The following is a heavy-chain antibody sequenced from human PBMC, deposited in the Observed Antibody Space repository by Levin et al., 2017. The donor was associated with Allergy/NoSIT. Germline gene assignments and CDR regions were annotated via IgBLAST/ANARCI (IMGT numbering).Heavy chain of an antibody. V-gene: IGHV1-69*01. J-gene: IGHJ4*02. Sequence: KISCKASGGTFSSYAISWVRQAPGQGLEWMGGIIPIFGTANYAQKFQGRVTITADESTSTAYMELSSLRSEDTAVYYCASSRYCSSTSCYSDYWGQGTLVTVSS. D-gene: IGHD2-2*01. CDR2: IIPIFGTA. CDR3: ASSRYCSSTSCYSDY. CDR1: GGTFSSYA.